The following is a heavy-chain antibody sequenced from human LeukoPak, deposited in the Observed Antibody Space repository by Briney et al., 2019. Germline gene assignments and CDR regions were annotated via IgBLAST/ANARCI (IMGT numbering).Heavy chain of an antibody. J-gene: IGHJ4*02. D-gene: IGHD3-3*01. V-gene: IGHV3-30*04. Sequence: GGSLRLSCAASGFTFSSYAMHWVRQAPGKGLEWVAVISYDGSNKYYADSVKGRFTISRDNSKNTLYLQMNSLRAEDTAVYYCARAMLFGVAKPYDYWGQGTLVTVSS. CDR2: ISYDGSNK. CDR1: GFTFSSYA. CDR3: ARAMLFGVAKPYDY.